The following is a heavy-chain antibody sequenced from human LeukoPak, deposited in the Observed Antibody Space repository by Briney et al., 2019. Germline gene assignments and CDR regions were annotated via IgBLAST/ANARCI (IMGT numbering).Heavy chain of an antibody. J-gene: IGHJ4*02. CDR3: AGEGYCSGGSCYFVDY. CDR1: GFTVSSNY. V-gene: IGHV3-53*01. D-gene: IGHD2-15*01. CDR2: IYSGGST. Sequence: GGSLRLSCAASGFTVSSNYMSWVRQAPGKGLEWVSVIYSGGSTYYADSVKGRFTISRDNSKNTLYLQMNSLRAEDTAVYYCAGEGYCSGGSCYFVDYWGQGTLVTVSS.